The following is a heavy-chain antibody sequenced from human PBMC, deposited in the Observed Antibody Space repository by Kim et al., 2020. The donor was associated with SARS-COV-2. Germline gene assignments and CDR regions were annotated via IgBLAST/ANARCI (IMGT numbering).Heavy chain of an antibody. Sequence: SETLSLTCAVYGGSFSGYYWSWIRQPPGKGLEWIGEINHSGSTNYNPSLKSRVTISVDTSKNQFSLKLSSVTAADTAVYYCARDHRRCSGGSCYSAHDYYYYYGMDVWGQGTTVTVSS. J-gene: IGHJ6*02. CDR3: ARDHRRCSGGSCYSAHDYYYYYGMDV. CDR1: GGSFSGYY. V-gene: IGHV4-34*01. CDR2: INHSGST. D-gene: IGHD2-15*01.